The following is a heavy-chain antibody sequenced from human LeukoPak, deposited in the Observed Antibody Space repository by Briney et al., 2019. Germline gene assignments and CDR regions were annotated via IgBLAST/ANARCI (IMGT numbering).Heavy chain of an antibody. CDR2: IKQDGSEE. Sequence: GGSLRLSCAASGFTFNMFWMTWVRQAPGKGLEGVANIKQDGSEENYGDSVKGRFTISRDNAKTSLYLQMNSLRAEDTAVYYCAKDEGSGTWHYWGQGTLVTVSS. CDR3: AKDEGSGTWHY. V-gene: IGHV3-7*03. CDR1: GFTFNMFW. D-gene: IGHD2-15*01. J-gene: IGHJ4*02.